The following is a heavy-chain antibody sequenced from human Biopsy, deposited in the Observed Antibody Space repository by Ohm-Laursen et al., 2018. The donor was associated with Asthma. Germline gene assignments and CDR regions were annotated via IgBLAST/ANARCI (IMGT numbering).Heavy chain of an antibody. Sequence: SLRLSCAASVLTFSSYGMVWVRLAPGKGLEWVAVISNDGKNEYYGDSVKGRFTISRDKSKSTLYLQLSSLSAEDTAVYFCAREPIKATYFYGMDVWGQGTTVTVSS. CDR2: ISNDGKNE. CDR3: AREPIKATYFYGMDV. CDR1: VLTFSSYG. D-gene: IGHD3-9*01. J-gene: IGHJ6*02. V-gene: IGHV3-30*03.